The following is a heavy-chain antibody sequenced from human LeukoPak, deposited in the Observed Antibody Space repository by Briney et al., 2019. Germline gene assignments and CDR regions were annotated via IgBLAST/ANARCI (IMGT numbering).Heavy chain of an antibody. V-gene: IGHV4-61*08. CDR3: ARARDFWSGRSSYYFDY. CDR1: GGSISSGGYY. CDR2: IYYSGST. D-gene: IGHD3-3*01. J-gene: IGHJ4*02. Sequence: SETLSLTCTVSGGSISSGGYYWSWIRQPPGKGLEWIGYIYYSGSTNYNPSLKSRVTISVDTSKNQFSLKLSSVTAADTAVYYCARARDFWSGRSSYYFDYWGQGTLVTVSS.